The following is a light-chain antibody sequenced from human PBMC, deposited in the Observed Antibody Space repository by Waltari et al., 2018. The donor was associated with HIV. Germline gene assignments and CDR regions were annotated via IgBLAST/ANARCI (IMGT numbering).Light chain of an antibody. CDR2: GAS. CDR1: HNLRNY. Sequence: DVLLTQFPPFLSASVGDRVTITCRASHNLRNYLAWYQNKPGRAPKLLIYGASTLHSGVPSRFAGSGSGAYFTLTISGLQPEDFATYYCQQQTSYPLTFGPGTRVEVK. J-gene: IGKJ3*01. CDR3: QQQTSYPLT. V-gene: IGKV1-9*01.